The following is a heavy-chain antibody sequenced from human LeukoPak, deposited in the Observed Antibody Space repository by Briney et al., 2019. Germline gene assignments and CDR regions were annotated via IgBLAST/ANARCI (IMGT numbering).Heavy chain of an antibody. J-gene: IGHJ4*02. D-gene: IGHD2-2*01. CDR2: ISSSSSYI. Sequence: GGSLRLSCAASGFTFSSYSMNWVRQAPGKGLEWVSSISSSSSYIYYADSVKGRFTISRDNAKNSLYLQMNSPRAEDTAVYYCARVSPSTSYTYWGQGTLVTVSS. CDR1: GFTFSSYS. V-gene: IGHV3-21*01. CDR3: ARVSPSTSYTY.